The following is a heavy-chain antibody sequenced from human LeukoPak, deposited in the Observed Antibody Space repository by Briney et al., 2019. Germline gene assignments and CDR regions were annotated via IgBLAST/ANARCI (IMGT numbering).Heavy chain of an antibody. V-gene: IGHV4-59*01. J-gene: IGHJ5*02. Sequence: SETLSLTCTVSGGSISSYYWSWIRQPPGKGLEWIGYIYYSGSTNYNPSLKSRVTISVDTSKNQFSLKLSSVTAADTAMYYCARMRSRNWFDRWGQGTLVTVSS. CDR1: GGSISSYY. CDR2: IYYSGST. CDR3: ARMRSRNWFDR. D-gene: IGHD1-26*01.